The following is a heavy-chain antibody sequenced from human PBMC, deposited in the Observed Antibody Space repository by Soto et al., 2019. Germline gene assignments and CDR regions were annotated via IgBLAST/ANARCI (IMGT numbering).Heavy chain of an antibody. CDR1: GITFSSYS. D-gene: IGHD5-12*01. J-gene: IGHJ4*02. Sequence: GGSLRLSCAASGITFSSYSMNWVRQAPGKGLEWVSYISSSSGTIYYADSVKGRFTISRDNAKNSLYLQMNSLRDEDTAVYYCARARGYSGYDVVYWGQGTLVTVSS. CDR2: ISSSSGTI. V-gene: IGHV3-48*02. CDR3: ARARGYSGYDVVY.